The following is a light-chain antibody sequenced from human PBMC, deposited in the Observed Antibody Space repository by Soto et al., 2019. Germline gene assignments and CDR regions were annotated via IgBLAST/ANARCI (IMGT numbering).Light chain of an antibody. CDR3: QQYDNLPPLT. CDR2: DAS. Sequence: DIQMTQSPSSLSASVGDRVTITCQASQDMSNYLNWYQQKPGKAPNPLIYDASNLETGFPSRFSGSGSGTDFTFTISSLQPEDIATYYCQQYDNLPPLTFGGGTKVEIK. J-gene: IGKJ4*01. V-gene: IGKV1-33*01. CDR1: QDMSNY.